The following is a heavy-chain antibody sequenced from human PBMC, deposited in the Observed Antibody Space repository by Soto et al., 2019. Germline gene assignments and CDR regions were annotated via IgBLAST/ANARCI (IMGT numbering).Heavy chain of an antibody. J-gene: IGHJ4*02. CDR2: IYPGDSDT. CDR3: ARQAYYYDSSGYYPFDY. Sequence: GESLKISCKGSGYSFTIYWIGWVRQMPGKGLEWMGIIYPGDSDTRYSPSFQGQVTISADKSISTAYLQWSSLKASDTAMYYCARQAYYYDSSGYYPFDYWGQGTLVTVSS. CDR1: GYSFTIYW. D-gene: IGHD3-22*01. V-gene: IGHV5-51*01.